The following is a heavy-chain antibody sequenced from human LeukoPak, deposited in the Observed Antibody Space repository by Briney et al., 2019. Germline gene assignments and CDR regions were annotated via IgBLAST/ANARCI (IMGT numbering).Heavy chain of an antibody. J-gene: IGHJ3*01. Sequence: SETLSLTCTVSGGSISSYYWSWIRQPPGKGLEWIGFGHHSGSTMYNPSLNSRVALSVDASKNQFSLKLSSVTAADTAVYYCARWGEHSTFPVFAFDLWGQGTMVTVSS. D-gene: IGHD3-10*01. CDR2: GHHSGST. V-gene: IGHV4-59*01. CDR1: GGSISSYY. CDR3: ARWGEHSTFPVFAFDL.